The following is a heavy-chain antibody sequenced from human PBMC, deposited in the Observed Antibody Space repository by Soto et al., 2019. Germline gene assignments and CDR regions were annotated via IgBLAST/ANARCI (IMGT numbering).Heavy chain of an antibody. J-gene: IGHJ6*02. V-gene: IGHV1-69*12. D-gene: IGHD2-2*01. CDR3: ARHVPAAGYYYGMDV. CDR2: IIPIFGTA. CDR1: GGTFSSYA. Sequence: QVQLVQSGAEVKKPGSSVKVSCKASGGTFSSYAVIWVRQAPGQGLEWMGGIIPIFGTANYAQKIQGRVTITADESTSTPYMELSSLRSEDTAVYYCARHVPAAGYYYGMDVWGQGTTVTVSS.